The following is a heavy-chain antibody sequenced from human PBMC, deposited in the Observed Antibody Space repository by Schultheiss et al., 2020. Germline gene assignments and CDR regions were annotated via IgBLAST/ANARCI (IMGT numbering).Heavy chain of an antibody. J-gene: IGHJ4*02. Sequence: GGSLRLSCAASGFTFSNYGMHWVRQAPGKGLEWVAVILYDGSNQYYADSVKGRFTISRDNSKNTLYLQMNSLRDEDTAVYYCARGAGGGYRARIDYWGKGTLVTVSS. CDR3: ARGAGGGYRARIDY. CDR1: GFTFSNYG. CDR2: ILYDGSNQ. V-gene: IGHV3-33*01. D-gene: IGHD3-16*01.